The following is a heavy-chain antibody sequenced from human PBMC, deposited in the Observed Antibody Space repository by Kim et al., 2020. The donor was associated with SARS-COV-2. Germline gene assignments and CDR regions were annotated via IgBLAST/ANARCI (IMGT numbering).Heavy chain of an antibody. J-gene: IGHJ4*02. D-gene: IGHD6-13*01. CDR3: ARGKGSSWPFDY. V-gene: IGHV3-30*04. CDR2: ISYDGSNK. Sequence: GGSLRLSCAASGFTFSSYAMHWVRQAPGKGLEWVAVISYDGSNKYYADSVKGRFTISRDNSKNTLYLQMNSLRAEDTAVYYCARGKGSSWPFDYWGQGTLVTVSS. CDR1: GFTFSSYA.